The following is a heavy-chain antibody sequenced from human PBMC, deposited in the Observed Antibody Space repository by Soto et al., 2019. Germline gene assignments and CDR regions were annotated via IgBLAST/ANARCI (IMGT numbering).Heavy chain of an antibody. CDR1: GYSFTSYW. Sequence: PGASLKVSCKGSGYSFTSYWIGWVRQMPGKGLEWMGIIYPGDSDTRYSPSFQGQVTISADKSISTAYLQWRSLKASDTAMYYSARLGYCSGGSCYFPRYQNYYYYGIDGWGPGT. CDR2: IYPGDSDT. J-gene: IGHJ6*01. V-gene: IGHV5-51*01. CDR3: ARLGYCSGGSCYFPRYQNYYYYGIDG. D-gene: IGHD2-15*01.